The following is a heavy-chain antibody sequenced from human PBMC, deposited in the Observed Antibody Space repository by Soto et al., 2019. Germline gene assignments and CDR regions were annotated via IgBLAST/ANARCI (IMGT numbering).Heavy chain of an antibody. V-gene: IGHV3-30-3*01. D-gene: IGHD6-6*01. CDR3: ARSQYSSSPNDY. CDR2: ISYDGSNK. Sequence: PGGSLRLSCSASGFTFSSYAMHWVRQAPGKGLEWVAVISYDGSNKYYADSVKGRFTISRDNSKNTLYLQMNSLRAEDTAVYYCARSQYSSSPNDYWGQGTLVTVSS. CDR1: GFTFSSYA. J-gene: IGHJ4*02.